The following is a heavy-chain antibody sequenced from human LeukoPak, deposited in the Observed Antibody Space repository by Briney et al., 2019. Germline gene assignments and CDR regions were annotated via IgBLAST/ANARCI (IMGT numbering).Heavy chain of an antibody. CDR2: ISGSGGST. J-gene: IGHJ4*02. CDR3: AKDGTYCGGDSPPYFDY. V-gene: IGHV3-23*01. D-gene: IGHD2-21*01. CDR1: GFTVSTNY. Sequence: PGGSLRLSCAASGFTVSTNYMSWVRQAPGKGLEWVSAISGSGGSTHYADSVKGRVTISRDNSKNTLYLQMNSLRAEDTAVYYCAKDGTYCGGDSPPYFDYWGQGTLVTVSS.